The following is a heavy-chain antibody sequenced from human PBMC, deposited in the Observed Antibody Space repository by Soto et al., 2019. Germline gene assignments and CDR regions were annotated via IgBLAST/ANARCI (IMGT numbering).Heavy chain of an antibody. CDR2: IKQDGSEK. V-gene: IGHV3-7*01. CDR1: GFTFSSYW. J-gene: IGHJ4*02. CDR3: AREHLPTYSSGWSVENPKFDY. Sequence: GGSLRLSCAASGFTFSSYWMSWVRQAPGKGLEWVANIKQDGSEKYYVDSVKGRFTISRDNAKNSLYLQMNSLRAEDTAVYYCAREHLPTYSSGWSVENPKFDYWGQGTLVTVSS. D-gene: IGHD6-19*01.